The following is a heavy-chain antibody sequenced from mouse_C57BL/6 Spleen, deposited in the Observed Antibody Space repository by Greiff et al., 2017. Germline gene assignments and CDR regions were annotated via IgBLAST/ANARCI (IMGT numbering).Heavy chain of an antibody. CDR2: ISSGGSYT. D-gene: IGHD1-1*01. Sequence: EVKLVESGGDLVKPGGSLKLSCAASGFTFSSYGMSWVRQTPDKRLEWVATISSGGSYTYYPDSVKGRFTISRDNAKNTLYLQMSSLKSEDTAMCYCARHESSPLDYWGQGTTLTVSS. J-gene: IGHJ2*01. V-gene: IGHV5-6*01. CDR1: GFTFSSYG. CDR3: ARHESSPLDY.